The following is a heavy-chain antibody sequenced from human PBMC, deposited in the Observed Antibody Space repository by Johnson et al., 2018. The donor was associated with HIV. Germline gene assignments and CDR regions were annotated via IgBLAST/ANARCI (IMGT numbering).Heavy chain of an antibody. Sequence: VQLVESGGGLVQPGRSLTLSCAASGFTFSSYWMHWVRQAPGKGLVWVSRINSDGSSPNYADSVKGRFTISRDNSKNTLYLQMNSLRAEDTAVYYCARVTQQVVRVGSDAFDIWGQGTMVTVSS. D-gene: IGHD4-23*01. V-gene: IGHV3-74*01. CDR3: ARVTQQVVRVGSDAFDI. J-gene: IGHJ3*02. CDR2: INSDGSSP. CDR1: GFTFSSYW.